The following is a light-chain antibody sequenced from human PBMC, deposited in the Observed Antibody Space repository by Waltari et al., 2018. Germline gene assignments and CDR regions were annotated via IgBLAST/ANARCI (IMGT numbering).Light chain of an antibody. J-gene: IGLJ3*02. CDR1: SSNIGTGYD. V-gene: IGLV1-40*01. Sequence: QSVLTQPPSVSGAPGQRVTIPCTGSSSNIGTGYDVQWYQQLPGSAPKLPIFGNTNRPSGVPDRFSASKSGASASLAITGLQAEDEAVYYCHSYDIGLTAWVFGGGTKLTVL. CDR3: HSYDIGLTAWV. CDR2: GNT.